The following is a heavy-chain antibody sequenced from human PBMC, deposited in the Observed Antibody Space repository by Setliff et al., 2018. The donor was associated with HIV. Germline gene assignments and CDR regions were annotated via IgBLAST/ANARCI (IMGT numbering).Heavy chain of an antibody. D-gene: IGHD2-8*01. CDR2: INPSDGAT. CDR3: ASGSGYCNKGDCYIGVHRTPDKYYFDS. J-gene: IGHJ4*02. V-gene: IGHV1-46*01. CDR1: GYTFTNSF. Sequence: GASVKVSCKASGYTFTNSFIHWVRQAPGQGLGWMGIINPSDGATTYAQRFEGGVTMTSDTSTYTVYMELSSLRSEDTAVYYWASGSGYCNKGDCYIGVHRTPDKYYFDSWGQGTLVTVSS.